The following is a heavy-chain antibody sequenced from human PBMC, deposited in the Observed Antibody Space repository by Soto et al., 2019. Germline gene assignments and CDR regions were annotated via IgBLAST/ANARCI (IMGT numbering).Heavy chain of an antibody. CDR3: ARARLDTPALEY. CDR1: GFSFRSYA. D-gene: IGHD2-2*01. V-gene: IGHV3-30-3*01. Sequence: QVQLVESGGGVVQPGRSLRLSCAASGFSFRSYAMHWVRQAPGKGLEWVAVMSYDGSDKDYADSVKGRFTISRDNAKNPVYLQMSSLRAAGPAVYYCARARLDTPALEYWGQGTLVTVSS. CDR2: MSYDGSDK. J-gene: IGHJ4*02.